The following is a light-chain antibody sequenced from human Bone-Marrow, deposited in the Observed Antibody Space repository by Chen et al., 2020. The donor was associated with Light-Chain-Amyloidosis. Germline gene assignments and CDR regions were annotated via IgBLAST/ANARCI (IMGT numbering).Light chain of an antibody. J-gene: IGLJ1*01. CDR1: SSDVGRFDY. V-gene: IGLV2-11*01. Sequence: QSALTQPHSVSGSPGQSVTISCTGTSSDVGRFDYVSWYQQHPGKAPKVMIYDVSKRPSGVPERFSGSKSGNTASLTISRLQGEDEADYYCSSYAANYAYVVGAGTKVTVL. CDR3: SSYAANYAYV. CDR2: DVS.